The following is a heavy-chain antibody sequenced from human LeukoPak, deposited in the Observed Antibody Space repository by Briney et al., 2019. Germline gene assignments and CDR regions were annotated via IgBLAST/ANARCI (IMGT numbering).Heavy chain of an antibody. CDR1: GFTLSSNY. V-gene: IGHV3-66*01. CDR3: ARLPYFDY. J-gene: IGHJ4*02. CDR2: IYSGGST. Sequence: AGCLRLSCAAAGFTLSSNYMSWVRQPAGKGLEWVSVIYSGGSTYYPDSVKGRFTISKDNSKKTLYVEMNRLRAEDTAVYYCARLPYFDYWGQGTLVTVSS.